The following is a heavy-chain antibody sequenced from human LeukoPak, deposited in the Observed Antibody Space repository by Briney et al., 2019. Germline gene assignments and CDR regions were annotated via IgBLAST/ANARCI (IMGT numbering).Heavy chain of an antibody. Sequence: ASAKVSCKASGYTFTSYYMHWVRQAPGQGLEWMGIINPSGGSTSYAQKFQGRVTMTRDTSTSTVYMELSSLRSEDTAVYYCARDPRGHYSYYYYMDVWGKGTTVTVSS. J-gene: IGHJ6*03. CDR2: INPSGGST. CDR1: GYTFTSYY. V-gene: IGHV1-46*03. CDR3: ARDPRGHYSYYYYMDV. D-gene: IGHD2-21*01.